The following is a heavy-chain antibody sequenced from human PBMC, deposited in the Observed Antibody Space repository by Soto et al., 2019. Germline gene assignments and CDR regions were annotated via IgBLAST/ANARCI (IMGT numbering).Heavy chain of an antibody. CDR1: GVSISDTSYY. J-gene: IGHJ4*02. CDR3: ARHGSY. CDR2: IYFSGTT. Sequence: QLQLQESGPGLVKPSETLSLTCNVSGVSISDTSYYWGWIRQAPGKGLEWIGTIYFSGTTFYNPSLKSRLSISVDTAQNQFSLRLTSVTAADTAVYYCARHGSYWGQGTLVTVSS. V-gene: IGHV4-39*01.